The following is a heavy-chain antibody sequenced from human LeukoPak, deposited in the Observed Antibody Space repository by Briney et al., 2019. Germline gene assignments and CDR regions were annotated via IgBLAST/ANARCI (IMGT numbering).Heavy chain of an antibody. J-gene: IGHJ4*02. Sequence: PGGSLRLSCAASGFTFSSYDMHWVRQATGKGLEWVSAIGTAGDTYYPGSVKGRFTISRENAKNSLYLQMNSLRAGDTAVYYCARAIYDSSAYLSPHFDYWGQGILVTVSS. CDR1: GFTFSSYD. CDR3: ARAIYDSSAYLSPHFDY. CDR2: IGTAGDT. D-gene: IGHD3-22*01. V-gene: IGHV3-13*01.